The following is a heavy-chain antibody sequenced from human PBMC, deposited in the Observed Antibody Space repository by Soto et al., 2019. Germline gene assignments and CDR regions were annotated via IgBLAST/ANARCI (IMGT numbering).Heavy chain of an antibody. D-gene: IGHD3-3*01. V-gene: IGHV3-23*01. CDR2: ISGSAGT. Sequence: EVQLLESGGGLVQPGGSLRLSCAASGFTFSSYAMSWVRQAPGKGLEWVSSISGSAGTYYADSVKGRSTISRDNSKNTLYLQINSPRAEDTAVYYCSKRSGDFSSGYYPFDYWGQATLVTVSS. CDR1: GFTFSSYA. J-gene: IGHJ4*02. CDR3: SKRSGDFSSGYYPFDY.